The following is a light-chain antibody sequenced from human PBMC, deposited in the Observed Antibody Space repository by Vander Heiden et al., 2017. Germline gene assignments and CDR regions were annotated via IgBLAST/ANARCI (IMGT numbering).Light chain of an antibody. V-gene: IGKV3-20*01. J-gene: IGKJ4*01. CDR3: QQYGSSPPLT. Sequence: DIMSTPSPGTLSLSPGERATISCTARQSVSSSYLAWYQQKPGQPPRLLIYGASSRATCIPDRFSGSGSGTDFTLTISRLEPEDFAVYYCQQYGSSPPLTFGGGTKVEIK. CDR1: QSVSSSY. CDR2: GAS.